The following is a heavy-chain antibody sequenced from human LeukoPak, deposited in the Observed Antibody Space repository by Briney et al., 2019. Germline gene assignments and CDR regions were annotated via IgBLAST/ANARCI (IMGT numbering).Heavy chain of an antibody. J-gene: IGHJ6*03. CDR3: ATQDKSDYYYYDMDV. V-gene: IGHV4-39*01. Sequence: SETLSLTCTVSGGSISSSSYYWGWIRQPPGKGLEWIGSIYHSGSTYYNPSLKSRVTISVDTSKNQFSLKLSSVTAADTAVYYCATQDKSDYYYYDMDVWGKGTTVTISS. CDR1: GGSISSSSYY. CDR2: IYHSGST.